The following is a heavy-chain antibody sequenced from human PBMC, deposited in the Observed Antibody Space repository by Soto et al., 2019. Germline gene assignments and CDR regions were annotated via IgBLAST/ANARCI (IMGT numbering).Heavy chain of an antibody. CDR2: IIPIFGTA. Sequence: ASVKVSCKASGGTFSSYAISWVRQAPGQGLEWMGGIIPIFGTANYAQKFQGRVTITADESTSTAYMELSSLRSEDTAVYYCARDGSIFGVGTADYYYYGMDVWGQGTTVTVSS. V-gene: IGHV1-69*13. CDR1: GGTFSSYA. J-gene: IGHJ6*02. D-gene: IGHD3-3*01. CDR3: ARDGSIFGVGTADYYYYGMDV.